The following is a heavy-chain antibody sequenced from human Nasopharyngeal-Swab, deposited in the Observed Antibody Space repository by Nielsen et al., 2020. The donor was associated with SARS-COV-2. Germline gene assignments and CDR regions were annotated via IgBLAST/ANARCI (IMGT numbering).Heavy chain of an antibody. J-gene: IGHJ5*02. CDR1: GFTFNDVG. Sequence: GESLKISCVASGFTFNDVGMHWVRQAPGKGLKWVGRIKSKVDGGRTDYAAPVKDRFIISRDDSKNMLYVQMNSLRTEDTAVYYCSTNKYRSGDDRWGQGTLVTVSS. CDR3: STNKYRSGDDR. V-gene: IGHV3-15*01. D-gene: IGHD3-3*01. CDR2: IKSKVDGGRT.